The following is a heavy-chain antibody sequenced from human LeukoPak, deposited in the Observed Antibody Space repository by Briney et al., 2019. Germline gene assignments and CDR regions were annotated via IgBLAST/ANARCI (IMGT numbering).Heavy chain of an antibody. CDR1: GYTFTGYY. CDR2: INPNSGGT. D-gene: IGHD3-22*01. V-gene: IGHV1-2*02. J-gene: IGHJ4*02. CDR3: ARGNIEVITLLDY. Sequence: ASVKVSCKASGYTFTGYYMHWVRQAPGQGLEWMGWINPNSGGTNYAQKFQGRVTMTRDTSISTAYMELSRLRSDDTAVYYCARGNIEVITLLDYWGQGTLVTVSS.